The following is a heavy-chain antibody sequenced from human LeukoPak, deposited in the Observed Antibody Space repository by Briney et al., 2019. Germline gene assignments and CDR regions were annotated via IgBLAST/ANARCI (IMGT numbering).Heavy chain of an antibody. V-gene: IGHV1-69*13. J-gene: IGHJ4*02. CDR1: GGTFSSYA. Sequence: SVKISCKASGGTFSSYAISWVRQAPGQGLEWMGGIIPIFGTANYAQKFQGRVTITADESTSTAYMELSSLRSEDTAVYYCASFMTPNRQLLHDYWGQGTLVTVSS. CDR2: IIPIFGTA. D-gene: IGHD2-2*01. CDR3: ASFMTPNRQLLHDY.